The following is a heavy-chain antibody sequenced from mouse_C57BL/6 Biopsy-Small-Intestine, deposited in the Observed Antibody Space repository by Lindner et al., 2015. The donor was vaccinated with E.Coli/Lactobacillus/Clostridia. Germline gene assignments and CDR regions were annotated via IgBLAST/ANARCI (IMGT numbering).Heavy chain of an antibody. CDR1: GYTFTSYG. CDR3: ARPYYYDRTSYAMDY. D-gene: IGHD1-1*01. Sequence: VQLQESGAELARPGASVKLSCKASGYTFTSYGLSWVKQRTGQGLEWIGEIYPRSGNTYYNEKFKGKATLTADKSSSTAFMELRSLTSEDSAVYFCARPYYYDRTSYAMDYWGQGTSVTVSS. V-gene: IGHV1-81*01. CDR2: IYPRSGNT. J-gene: IGHJ4*01.